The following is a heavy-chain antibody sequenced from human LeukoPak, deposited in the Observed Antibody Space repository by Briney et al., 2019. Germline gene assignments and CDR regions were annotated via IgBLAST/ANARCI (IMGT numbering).Heavy chain of an antibody. CDR3: AKDPFESSGWYGTFFDY. J-gene: IGHJ4*02. V-gene: IGHV3-23*01. Sequence: GGSLRLSCAASGFTFSSYAMSWVRQAPGKGLEWVSAISGSGGSTYYADSVKGRFTISRDNSKNTLYLQMNSLGAEDTAVYYCAKDPFESSGWYGTFFDYWGQGTLVTVSS. CDR1: GFTFSSYA. CDR2: ISGSGGST. D-gene: IGHD6-19*01.